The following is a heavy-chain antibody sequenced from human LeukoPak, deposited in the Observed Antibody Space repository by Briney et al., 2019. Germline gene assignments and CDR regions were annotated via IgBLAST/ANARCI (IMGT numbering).Heavy chain of an antibody. D-gene: IGHD6-19*01. CDR1: GDSISSDKW. J-gene: IGHJ4*02. CDR2: FHERVST. CDR3: ACHSGWSGPSE. V-gene: IGHV4-4*02. Sequence: PSGTLSLTCAVSGDSISSDKWWSWVRQPPGKGLEYIGEFHERVSTNYNPSLKSRLTISVDKSKNQFSLKLSSVTAADTALYYCACHSGWSGPSEWGQGTLVTVSS.